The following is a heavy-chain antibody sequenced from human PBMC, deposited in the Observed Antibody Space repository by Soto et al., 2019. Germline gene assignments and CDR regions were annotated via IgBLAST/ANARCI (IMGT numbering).Heavy chain of an antibody. CDR2: IIPIFGTA. CDR3: AREPGYSFPRGVVVVAATKYNWFDP. J-gene: IGHJ5*02. D-gene: IGHD2-15*01. CDR1: GGTFSSYA. V-gene: IGHV1-69*13. Sequence: SGKVSCKASGGTFSSYAISWVRQAPGQGLEWMGGIIPIFGTANYAQKFQGRVTITADEATSTAYMELSSLRSEETAVSDCAREPGYSFPRGVVVVAATKYNWFDPWGQGTLVTDSP.